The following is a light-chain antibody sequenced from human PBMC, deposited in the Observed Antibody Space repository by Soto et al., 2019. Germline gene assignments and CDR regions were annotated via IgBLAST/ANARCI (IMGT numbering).Light chain of an antibody. V-gene: IGLV1-40*01. Sequence: QAVVTQPPSVSGAPGQRVTISCTGNSSNIGAGFDVHWYQQLPGTAPNLLIFGNNNRPSGVPDRFSGSKSGTSASLAITGLQAEDEADYYCQSYDSGLSGSRVFGGGTKLTVL. CDR3: QSYDSGLSGSRV. CDR1: SSNIGAGFD. J-gene: IGLJ3*02. CDR2: GNN.